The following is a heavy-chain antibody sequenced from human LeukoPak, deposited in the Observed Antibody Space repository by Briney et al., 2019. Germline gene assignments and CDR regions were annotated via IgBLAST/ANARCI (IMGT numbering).Heavy chain of an antibody. V-gene: IGHV4-4*07. Sequence: SETLSLTCSVSGVSVGSHFWGWVRQPAGKALEWIGRVSASGAISSNPSLNSRVTMSLDTSKSQFSLKLTSVTAADTAVYFCARAYCGGDCTAGGAFDIWGQGTMVTVSS. CDR1: GVSVGSHF. J-gene: IGHJ3*02. CDR3: ARAYCGGDCTAGGAFDI. D-gene: IGHD2-21*01. CDR2: VSASGAI.